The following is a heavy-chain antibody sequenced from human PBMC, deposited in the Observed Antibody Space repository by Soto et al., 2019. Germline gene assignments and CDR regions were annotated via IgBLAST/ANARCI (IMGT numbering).Heavy chain of an antibody. D-gene: IGHD1-1*01. V-gene: IGHV1-69*13. J-gene: IGHJ6*02. CDR1: GYTFTSYG. CDR2: IIPIFGPA. CDR3: ATGSFTSTGGRIGYHYNAMDV. Sequence: SVKVSCKASGYTFTSYGISWVRQAPGQGLEWMGGIIPIFGPANFAKKFQGRVTITADESTTTAYMELSSLTSEDTAVYYCATGSFTSTGGRIGYHYNAMDVWGQGTTVTVSS.